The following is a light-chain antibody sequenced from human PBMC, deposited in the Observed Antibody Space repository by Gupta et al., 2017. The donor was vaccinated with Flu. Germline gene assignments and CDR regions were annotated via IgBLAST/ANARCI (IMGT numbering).Light chain of an antibody. Sequence: QSALTQPPSASGSPGQSVTISCTGTSSDVGGYNYVSWYQQHPGKAPKVMIYEVSKQPSGVPDRFSGSKSGNTASLTVSGLQAEDEADYYCSSFAGNTYVFGAGTKVTVL. J-gene: IGLJ1*01. CDR3: SSFAGNTYV. V-gene: IGLV2-8*01. CDR1: SSDVGGYNY. CDR2: EVS.